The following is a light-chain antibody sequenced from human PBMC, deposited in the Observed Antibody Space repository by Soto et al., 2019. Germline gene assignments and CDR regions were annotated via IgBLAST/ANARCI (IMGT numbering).Light chain of an antibody. CDR3: QQYKIYSQT. Sequence: DIQMTQSPCTLSATVGDRVTLTCRASQSITNWLAWYQQKPGRAPKLLIYDASTLESGVPSRFSGSGSGTEFTLTISSLQPDDFATYYCQQYKIYSQTFGQGTKVDIK. J-gene: IGKJ1*01. CDR2: DAS. V-gene: IGKV1-5*01. CDR1: QSITNW.